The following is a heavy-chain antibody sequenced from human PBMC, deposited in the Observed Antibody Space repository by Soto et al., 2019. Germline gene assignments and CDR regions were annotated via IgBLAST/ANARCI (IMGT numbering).Heavy chain of an antibody. V-gene: IGHV3-9*01. Sequence: EVQLVESGGGLVQPGRSLRLSCAASGFTFDDHAMHWVRQPPGKGLEWVSGINWNGVSRGYAASVKGRFTISRDNVKNSLYLQMNSLRDEDTALYYCVREGGSYPYGSGRNSFDYWGQGTLVAVSS. CDR2: INWNGVSR. D-gene: IGHD3-10*01. CDR3: VREGGSYPYGSGRNSFDY. CDR1: GFTFDDHA. J-gene: IGHJ4*02.